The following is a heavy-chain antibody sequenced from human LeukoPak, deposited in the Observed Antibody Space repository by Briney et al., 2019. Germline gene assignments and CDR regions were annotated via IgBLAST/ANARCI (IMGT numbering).Heavy chain of an antibody. CDR1: GGSLSSGGYY. CDR3: ARAVRYCSSTSCRPLYGMDV. V-gene: IGHV4-31*03. Sequence: SETLSLTCTVSGGSLSSGGYYWSWIRQHPGKGLEWIGCIYYSGSTYYNPSLKSRVTISVDTSKNQFSLKLSSVTAADTAVYYCARAVRYCSSTSCRPLYGMDVWGQGTTVTVSS. D-gene: IGHD2-2*01. CDR2: IYYSGST. J-gene: IGHJ6*02.